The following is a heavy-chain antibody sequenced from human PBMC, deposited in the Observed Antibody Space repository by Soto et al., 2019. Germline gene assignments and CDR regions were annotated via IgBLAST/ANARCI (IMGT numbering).Heavy chain of an antibody. Sequence: QVQVVESGGGVVQPGRSLRLSCTVSGFTFSGHAMHWVRQAPCKGLEWVAQIWYDGSNKYYADSVKGRFTISRDNSKYILYVQMDSLRVDDTAVYYCARDGQSLAPYALDVWGQGTSVTVSS. CDR2: IWYDGSNK. J-gene: IGHJ6*02. CDR3: ARDGQSLAPYALDV. D-gene: IGHD6-19*01. CDR1: GFTFSGHA. V-gene: IGHV3-33*01.